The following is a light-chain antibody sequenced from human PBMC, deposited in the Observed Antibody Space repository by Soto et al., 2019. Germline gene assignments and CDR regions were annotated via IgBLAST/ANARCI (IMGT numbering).Light chain of an antibody. Sequence: DIQMTQSPSTLSASVGDTVTVTRRASQSVSGWLAWYQQKPGEDPKLLIYDASALPRGVPSRCSGSGSGTKFPLTTASLQPDDFATYYCQQYETFSGTLGPGTKVDIK. J-gene: IGKJ1*01. CDR3: QQYETFSGT. CDR2: DAS. V-gene: IGKV1-5*01. CDR1: QSVSGW.